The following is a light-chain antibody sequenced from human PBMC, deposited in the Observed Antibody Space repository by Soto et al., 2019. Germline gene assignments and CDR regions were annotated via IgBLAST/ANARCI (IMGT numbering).Light chain of an antibody. CDR3: QQRSSMPLT. J-gene: IGKJ3*01. Sequence: DLQMTQSPSSLSASVGDRITITCRASQAIRTSLNWYHHRPGKAPNLLIYGATGLQSGVPSRFRGSGSRSGTDFTFTIRSLQPEDFGTYYCQQRSSMPLTFGPGAKVDI. V-gene: IGKV1-39*01. CDR1: QAIRTS. CDR2: GAT.